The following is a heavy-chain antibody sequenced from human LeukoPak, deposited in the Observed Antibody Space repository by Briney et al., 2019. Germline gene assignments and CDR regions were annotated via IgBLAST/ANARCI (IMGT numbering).Heavy chain of an antibody. CDR3: ARRIAGTATGGYFEP. Sequence: PGGSLRLSCAASGFTFSSYWMHWVRQAPGKGLVWVSRINSDGSRASYADSVKGRFTISRDNAKNTLYLQMNSLRADDTAVYYCARRIAGTATGGYFEPWGRGTLVSVSP. V-gene: IGHV3-74*01. CDR1: GFTFSSYW. CDR2: INSDGSRA. J-gene: IGHJ2*01. D-gene: IGHD6-13*01.